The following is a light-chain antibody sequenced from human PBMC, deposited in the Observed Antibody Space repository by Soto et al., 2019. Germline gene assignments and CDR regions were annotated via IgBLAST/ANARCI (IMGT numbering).Light chain of an antibody. CDR1: QSLLYSSDNKNY. CDR2: WAS. Sequence: DIVMTQSPDSLAVSLGERATINCKSSQSLLYSSDNKNYLAWYQQKPGQPPKLLIYWASTRESGVPDRFSCSGSGTDFTLTINSLQAEDVAVYNCQQYYTTPRTFGQGTKVEIK. V-gene: IGKV4-1*01. CDR3: QQYYTTPRT. J-gene: IGKJ1*01.